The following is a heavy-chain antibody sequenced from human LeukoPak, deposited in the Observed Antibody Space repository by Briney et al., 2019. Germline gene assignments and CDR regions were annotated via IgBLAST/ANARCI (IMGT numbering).Heavy chain of an antibody. V-gene: IGHV3-23*01. CDR2: ISGSGGST. CDR1: GFTFSSYA. D-gene: IGHD6-19*01. J-gene: IGHJ4*02. Sequence: GGSLRLSCAVSGFTFSSYAMSWVRQAPGKGREWVSAISGSGGSTYYADSVKGRFTISRDNSKNTLYLQMNSLRAEDTAVYYCAKDSGGAVADFDYWGQGTLVTVSS. CDR3: AKDSGGAVADFDY.